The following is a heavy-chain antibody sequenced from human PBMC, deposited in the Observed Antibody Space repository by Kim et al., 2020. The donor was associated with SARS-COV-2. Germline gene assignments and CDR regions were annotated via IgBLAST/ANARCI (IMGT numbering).Heavy chain of an antibody. CDR3: ARISMVRGGYYFDY. Sequence: GGSLRLSCAASGFTFSSYWMSWVRQAPGKGLEWVANIKQDGSEKYYVDSVKGRFTISRDNAKNSLYLQMNSLRAEDTAVYYCARISMVRGGYYFDYWGQGTLVTVSS. CDR1: GFTFSSYW. V-gene: IGHV3-7*01. D-gene: IGHD3-10*01. CDR2: IKQDGSEK. J-gene: IGHJ4*02.